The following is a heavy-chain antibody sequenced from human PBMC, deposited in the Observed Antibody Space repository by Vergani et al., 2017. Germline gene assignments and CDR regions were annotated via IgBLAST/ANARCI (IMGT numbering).Heavy chain of an antibody. D-gene: IGHD1-1*01. V-gene: IGHV3-30*03. Sequence: VQLVESGGGLVKPGGSLRLSCAASGFTFSIYSMNWVRQAPGKGLEWVAVISYDGTQKYYADSVKGRFTISRDNSKSTLYLQMNSLRTEDTAVYYCATKSCGTPGCQIGYFREWGQGTLVTVSS. CDR3: ATKSCGTPGCQIGYFRE. CDR1: GFTFSIYS. CDR2: ISYDGTQK. J-gene: IGHJ1*01.